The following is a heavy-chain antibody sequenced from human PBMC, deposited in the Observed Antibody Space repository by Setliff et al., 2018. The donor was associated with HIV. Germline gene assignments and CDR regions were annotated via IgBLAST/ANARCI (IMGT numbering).Heavy chain of an antibody. CDR3: ARLRRIQLWSFDY. CDR1: GYSISSGYY. J-gene: IGHJ4*02. V-gene: IGHV4-38-2*02. Sequence: SSETLSLTCTVSGYSISSGYYWGWIRQPPGKGLEWIGSIYHSGSTYYNPSLKSRVTISVDTSKNQFSLKLSSVTAADTAVYYCARLRRIQLWSFDYWGQGTLVTVSS. D-gene: IGHD5-18*01. CDR2: IYHSGST.